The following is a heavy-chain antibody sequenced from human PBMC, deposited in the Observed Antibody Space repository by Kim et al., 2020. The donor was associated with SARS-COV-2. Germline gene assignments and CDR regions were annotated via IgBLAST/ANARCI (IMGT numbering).Heavy chain of an antibody. D-gene: IGHD2-2*02. CDR1: GFTFSSYS. J-gene: IGHJ5*02. CDR3: AKLPVPGGYTRLGQFDP. CDR2: ISSSSSYI. V-gene: IGHV3-21*01. Sequence: GGSLRLSCAASGFTFSSYSMNWVRQAPGKGLEWVSSISSSSSYIYYADSVKGRFTISRDNAKNSLYLQMNSLRAEDTAVYYCAKLPVPGGYTRLGQFDPWGQGTLVTVSS.